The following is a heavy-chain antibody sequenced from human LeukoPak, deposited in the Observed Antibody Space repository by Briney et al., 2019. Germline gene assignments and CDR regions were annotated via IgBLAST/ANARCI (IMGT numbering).Heavy chain of an antibody. CDR3: ARDQYCSSTSCLDY. J-gene: IGHJ4*02. CDR2: IYYSGRT. CDR1: GGSISSSSYY. V-gene: IGHV4-39*02. D-gene: IGHD2-2*01. Sequence: SETPFLTSTLSGGSISSSSYYSGLIRQPPGKGLEWIVSIYYSGRTYYNTSLTGRVTISVETSKNPLSLKLSSVTAADTAVYYCARDQYCSSTSCLDYWGQGTLVTVSS.